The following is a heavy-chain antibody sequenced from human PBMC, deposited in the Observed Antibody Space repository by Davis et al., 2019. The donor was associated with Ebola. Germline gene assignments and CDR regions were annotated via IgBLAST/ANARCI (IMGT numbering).Heavy chain of an antibody. D-gene: IGHD1-26*01. Sequence: PGGSLRLSCTASGFTFSRSAMSWVRQAPGKGLEWVSAISASGGIRYYADSVKGRFTISRDNSKNTLYLQMNSLRAEDTAVYYCAKGETLHFDYWGQGTLVTVSS. J-gene: IGHJ4*02. CDR2: ISASGGIR. CDR1: GFTFSRSA. CDR3: AKGETLHFDY. V-gene: IGHV3-23*01.